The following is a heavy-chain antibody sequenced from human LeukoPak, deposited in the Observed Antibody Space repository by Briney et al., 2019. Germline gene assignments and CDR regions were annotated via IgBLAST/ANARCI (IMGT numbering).Heavy chain of an antibody. Sequence: GESLQISCKGSGYSFTSYWIGWVRQMPGKGLEWMGIIYPGDSDTRYSPSFQGQVTISADKSISTAYLQWSSLKASDTAMYYCARQYCGYCSGGSCCGFDPWGQGTLVTVSS. J-gene: IGHJ5*02. CDR2: IYPGDSDT. V-gene: IGHV5-51*01. CDR3: ARQYCGYCSGGSCCGFDP. CDR1: GYSFTSYW. D-gene: IGHD2-15*01.